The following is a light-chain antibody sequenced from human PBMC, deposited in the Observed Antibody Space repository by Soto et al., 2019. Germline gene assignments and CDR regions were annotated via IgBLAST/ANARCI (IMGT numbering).Light chain of an antibody. CDR1: QGISSY. V-gene: IGKV1-8*01. J-gene: IGKJ1*01. Sequence: AIRMTQSPSSFSASTGDRVTITCRASQGISSYLAWYQQKPGKAPKLLIYAASTLQSGVPSRFSGSGSGTDFTLTISCLQSEDFAVYYCHQRSNWPLTFGQGTKVEIK. CDR2: AAS. CDR3: HQRSNWPLT.